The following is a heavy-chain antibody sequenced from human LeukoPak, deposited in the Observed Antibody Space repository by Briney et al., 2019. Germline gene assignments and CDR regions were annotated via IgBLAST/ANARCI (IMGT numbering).Heavy chain of an antibody. CDR1: GGSISSGGYS. D-gene: IGHD3-9*01. Sequence: PSQTLSLTCAVSGGSISSGGYSWRWIRQPPGKGLEWIGYIYRSGSTYYNPSLKSRVTISVDRSKNQFSLKLSSVTAADTAVYYCARTDILTGFDYWGQGTLATVSS. CDR2: IYRSGST. V-gene: IGHV4-30-2*01. CDR3: ARTDILTGFDY. J-gene: IGHJ4*02.